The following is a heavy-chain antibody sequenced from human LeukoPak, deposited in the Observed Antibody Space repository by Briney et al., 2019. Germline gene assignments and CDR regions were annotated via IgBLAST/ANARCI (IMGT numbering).Heavy chain of an antibody. Sequence: SETLSLTCTVSGGSISRYYWSWIRQPPEKGLEWIGYIYYSGSTNNNPSLKSRLTISVDTSKNQFTLNLSSMTAADTAVYYCAGDQGGSAHRHAFDIWGQGTLVTVSS. CDR3: AGDQGGSAHRHAFDI. D-gene: IGHD1-26*01. CDR2: IYYSGST. V-gene: IGHV4-59*01. CDR1: GGSISRYY. J-gene: IGHJ3*02.